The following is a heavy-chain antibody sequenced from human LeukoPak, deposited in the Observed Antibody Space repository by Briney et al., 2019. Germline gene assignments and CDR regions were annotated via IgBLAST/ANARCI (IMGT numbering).Heavy chain of an antibody. CDR3: SGSYQVLAFDI. V-gene: IGHV1-46*01. D-gene: IGHD1-26*01. CDR1: GYTFTSYY. CDR2: INPSGGST. J-gene: IGHJ3*02. Sequence: SSVKVSYKASGYTFTSYYMHWVRQAPGQGLEWMGIINPSGGSTSYAQKFQGRVTMTRDTSTSTVYMELSSLKSEDTAVYCCSGSYQVLAFDIWGQGTMVTVSS.